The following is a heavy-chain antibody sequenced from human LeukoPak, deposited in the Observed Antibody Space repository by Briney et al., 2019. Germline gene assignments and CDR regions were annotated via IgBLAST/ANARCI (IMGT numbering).Heavy chain of an antibody. CDR1: GGSISSYY. J-gene: IGHJ4*02. CDR2: IYYSGST. D-gene: IGHD1-1*01. V-gene: IGHV4-59*01. CDR3: ARAPGINDGTIDY. Sequence: SETLSLTCTVSGGSISSYYWSWIWQPPGKGLEWIGYIYYSGSTNYNPSLKSRVTISVDTSKNQFSLKLSSVTAADTAVYYCARAPGINDGTIDYWGQGTPVTVSS.